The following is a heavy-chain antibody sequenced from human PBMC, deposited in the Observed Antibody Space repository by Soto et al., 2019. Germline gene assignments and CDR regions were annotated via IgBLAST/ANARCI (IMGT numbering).Heavy chain of an antibody. Sequence: SVKVSCKASGGTFSSYAISWVRQAPGQGLEWMGGIIPIFGTANYAQKFQGRVTITADKSTSTAYMELSSLRSEDTAVYYCARDRWGDSSGYDYYYYYGMDVWGQGTTVTVYS. CDR1: GGTFSSYA. J-gene: IGHJ6*02. CDR3: ARDRWGDSSGYDYYYYYGMDV. D-gene: IGHD3-22*01. V-gene: IGHV1-69*06. CDR2: IIPIFGTA.